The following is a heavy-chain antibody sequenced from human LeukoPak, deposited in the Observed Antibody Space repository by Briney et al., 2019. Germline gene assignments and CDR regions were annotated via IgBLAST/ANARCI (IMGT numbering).Heavy chain of an antibody. CDR3: AKDNGVSLAMVDGMDV. CDR1: GFTFSSYG. V-gene: IGHV3-30*02. CDR2: IRYDGSNK. D-gene: IGHD4/OR15-4a*01. Sequence: GGSLRLSCAASGFTFSSYGMHWVRQAPGKGLEWVAFIRYDGSNKYYADSVKGRFTISRDNSKNTLYLQMNSLRAEDMALYYCAKDNGVSLAMVDGMDVWGKGTTVIVSS. J-gene: IGHJ6*04.